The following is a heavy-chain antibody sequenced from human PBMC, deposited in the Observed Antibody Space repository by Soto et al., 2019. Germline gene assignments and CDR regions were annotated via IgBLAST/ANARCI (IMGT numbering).Heavy chain of an antibody. CDR2: IIPIFGTA. D-gene: IGHD4-4*01. CDR1: GGTFSSYA. J-gene: IGHJ6*02. CDR3: ARDIRGTVTTELYYYYGMDV. Sequence: QVQLVQSGAEVKKPGSSVKVSCKASGGTFSSYAISWVRQAPGQGLEWMGGIIPIFGTANYAQKFQGRVTITADESTSTAYMELSSLRSEDTAVYYCARDIRGTVTTELYYYYGMDVWGQGTTVTVSS. V-gene: IGHV1-69*01.